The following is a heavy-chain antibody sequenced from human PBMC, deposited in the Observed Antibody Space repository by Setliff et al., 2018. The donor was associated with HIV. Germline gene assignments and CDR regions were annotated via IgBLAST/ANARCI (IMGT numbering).Heavy chain of an antibody. CDR3: ARLSGLYYYDSSGYYYGHYFDY. D-gene: IGHD3-22*01. CDR1: GHSFSSYW. CDR2: IYPGDSDT. Sequence: PGESLKISCKGSGHSFSSYWIGWVRQMPGKGLEWMGIIYPGDSDTRYSPSFQGQVTISADKSISTAYLQCSSLKASDTAMYDCARLSGLYYYDSSGYYYGHYFDYWGQGTLVTVSS. V-gene: IGHV5-51*01. J-gene: IGHJ4*02.